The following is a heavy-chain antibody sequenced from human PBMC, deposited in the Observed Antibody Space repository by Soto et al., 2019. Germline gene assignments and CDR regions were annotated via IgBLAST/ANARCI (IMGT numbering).Heavy chain of an antibody. D-gene: IGHD3-22*01. V-gene: IGHV5-51*01. CDR3: ARHVTYYDSSGYYFDY. J-gene: IGHJ4*02. CDR1: GYSFTSYW. Sequence: GESLKISCKVSGYSFTSYWIGWVRQMPGKGLEWMGIIYPGDSDTRYSPSFQGQVTISADKSISTAYLQWSSLEASDTAMYYCARHVTYYDSSGYYFDYWGQGTLVTVSS. CDR2: IYPGDSDT.